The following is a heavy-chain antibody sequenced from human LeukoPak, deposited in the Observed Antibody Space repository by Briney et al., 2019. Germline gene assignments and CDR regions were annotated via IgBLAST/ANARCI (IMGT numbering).Heavy chain of an antibody. CDR3: ARDRWELRYYYYYYMDV. J-gene: IGHJ6*03. Sequence: GGSLRLSCAASGFTFSSYWMSWVRQAPGKGLEWVANIKQDGSEKYYVDSVKGRFTISRDNAKNSLYLQMNSLRAEDTAVYYCARDRWELRYYYYYYMDVWGKGTTVTVSS. CDR1: GFTFSSYW. V-gene: IGHV3-7*01. CDR2: IKQDGSEK. D-gene: IGHD1-26*01.